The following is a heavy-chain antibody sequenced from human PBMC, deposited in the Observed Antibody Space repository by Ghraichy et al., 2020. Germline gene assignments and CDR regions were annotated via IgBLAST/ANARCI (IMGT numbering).Heavy chain of an antibody. D-gene: IGHD2-15*01. CDR3: ARSSRDLYCSVSSCYFDY. CDR1: GFTFKTFG. J-gene: IGHJ4*02. CDR2: IGYGGNMI. Sequence: GGSLRLSCTASGFTFKTFGMNCVRQAPGKGLEWISYIGYGGNMISDADSVKGRFTISRDDARNSLYLQMDSLTDEDTAVYYCARSSRDLYCSVSSCYFDYWGQGTLVTVSS. V-gene: IGHV3-48*02.